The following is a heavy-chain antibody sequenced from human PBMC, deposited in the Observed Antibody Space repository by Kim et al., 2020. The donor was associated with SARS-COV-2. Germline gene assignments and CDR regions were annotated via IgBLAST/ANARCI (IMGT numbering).Heavy chain of an antibody. Sequence: GGSLRLSCGFSGFIFSDLWMTWVRQAPGKGLEWVATIKEDGSEKNYVDSVKGRFAISRDNAKNTLYLQMNSLTAEDTAIYYCARVQSGSGSCYRAFGYWGQGSLVTVSS. CDR1: GFIFSDLW. CDR3: ARVQSGSGSCYRAFGY. CDR2: IKEDGSEK. V-gene: IGHV3-7*03. D-gene: IGHD3-10*01. J-gene: IGHJ4*02.